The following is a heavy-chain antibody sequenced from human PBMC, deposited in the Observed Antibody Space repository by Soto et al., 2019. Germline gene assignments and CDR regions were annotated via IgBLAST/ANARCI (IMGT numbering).Heavy chain of an antibody. V-gene: IGHV3-21*01. Sequence: EVQLVESGGGLVKPGGSLRLSCAASGFTFCTYSMNWVRQAPGKGLEWVSSISSSSSYIYNADSVKGRFTISRDNAENSLYLQMNSLRAEDTAVYYCAKSGSGTGYYYGMDVWGQGTTVTVSS. CDR1: GFTFCTYS. CDR3: AKSGSGTGYYYGMDV. D-gene: IGHD1-26*01. J-gene: IGHJ6*02. CDR2: ISSSSSYI.